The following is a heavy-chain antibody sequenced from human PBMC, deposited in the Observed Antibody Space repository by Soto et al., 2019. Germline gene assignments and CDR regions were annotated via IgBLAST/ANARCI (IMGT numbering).Heavy chain of an antibody. V-gene: IGHV3-66*01. Sequence: PGGSLRLSCAASGFTVSSNYMSWVRQAPGKGLEWVSVIYSGGSTYYADSVKGRFTISRDNSKNTLYLQMNSLRAEDTAVYYCARALIPSGDYRSGQHWGQGTLVTVSS. CDR2: IYSGGST. D-gene: IGHD4-17*01. J-gene: IGHJ1*01. CDR1: GFTVSSNY. CDR3: ARALIPSGDYRSGQH.